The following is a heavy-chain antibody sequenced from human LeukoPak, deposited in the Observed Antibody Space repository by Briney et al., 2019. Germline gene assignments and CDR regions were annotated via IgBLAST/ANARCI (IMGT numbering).Heavy chain of an antibody. CDR3: ARDQYFYDTRGYYSAINY. Sequence: SETLSLTCTVSGGSISSSDYYWGWIRQPPGRGLEWIGSIFYTGNSFYNPSLKSRVTISVATSKNQLSLKLSSVTAADTAVHYCARDQYFYDTRGYYSAINYWGQGTLVTVSS. CDR2: IFYTGNS. D-gene: IGHD3-22*01. V-gene: IGHV4-39*07. CDR1: GGSISSSDYY. J-gene: IGHJ4*02.